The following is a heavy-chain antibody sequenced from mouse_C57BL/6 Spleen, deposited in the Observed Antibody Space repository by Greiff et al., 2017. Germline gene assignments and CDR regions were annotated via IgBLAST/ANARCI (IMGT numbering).Heavy chain of an antibody. CDR3: ARGVDYDDYAMDY. Sequence: EVQVVESEGGLVQPGSSMKLSCTASGFTFSDYYMAWVRQVPEKGLEWVANINYDGSSTYYLDSLKSRFIISRDNAKNILYLQMSSLKSEDTATYYCARGVDYDDYAMDYWGQGTSVTVSS. J-gene: IGHJ4*01. CDR1: GFTFSDYY. D-gene: IGHD2-4*01. V-gene: IGHV5-16*01. CDR2: INYDGSST.